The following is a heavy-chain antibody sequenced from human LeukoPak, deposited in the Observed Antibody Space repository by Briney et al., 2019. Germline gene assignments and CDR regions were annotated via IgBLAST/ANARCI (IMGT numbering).Heavy chain of an antibody. J-gene: IGHJ4*02. CDR2: ISSSSYI. V-gene: IGHV3-21*01. CDR1: GFTFSSYS. CDR3: ARGPYCSSTSCYDY. Sequence: GSLRLSCAASGFTFSSYSMNWVRQAPGKGLEWVSSISSSSYIYYAHSVKGRFTISRDNAKNSLYLQMNSLRAEDTAVYYCARGPYCSSTSCYDYWGQGTLVTVSS. D-gene: IGHD2-2*01.